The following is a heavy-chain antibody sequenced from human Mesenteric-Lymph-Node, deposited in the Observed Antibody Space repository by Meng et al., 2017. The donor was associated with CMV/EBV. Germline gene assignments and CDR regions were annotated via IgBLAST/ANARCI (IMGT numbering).Heavy chain of an antibody. CDR3: ARGGSSSDDY. CDR1: GFTFSTYW. D-gene: IGHD6-6*01. J-gene: IGHJ4*02. CDR2: IDSDGSNT. V-gene: IGHV3-74*01. Sequence: SCAASGFTFSTYWMHWVRQPPGKGLVWVSRIDSDGSNTTYADSVKGRFTLSRDNAKNTLYLQMNSLRAEDTAVYYCARGGSSSDDYWGQGTLVTVSS.